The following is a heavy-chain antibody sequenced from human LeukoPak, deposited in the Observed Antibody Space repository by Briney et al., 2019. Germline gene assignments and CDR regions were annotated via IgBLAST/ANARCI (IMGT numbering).Heavy chain of an antibody. Sequence: ASVNVSCKASVYTFTSYDINWVRQATGQGREWMGWMNPNSGNTGYAQKFQGRVTMTRNTSISTAYMELSSLRSEDTAVYYCARGRGDGYNLYYYYMDVWGKGTTVTVSS. V-gene: IGHV1-8*01. CDR1: VYTFTSYD. D-gene: IGHD5-24*01. CDR3: ARGRGDGYNLYYYYMDV. J-gene: IGHJ6*03. CDR2: MNPNSGNT.